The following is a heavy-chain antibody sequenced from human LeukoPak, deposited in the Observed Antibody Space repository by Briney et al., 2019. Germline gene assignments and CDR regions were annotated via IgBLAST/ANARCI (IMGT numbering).Heavy chain of an antibody. CDR1: DGSFSGYY. V-gene: IGHV4-34*01. J-gene: IGHJ3*02. CDR3: ARLDYGGSDAFDI. Sequence: SETLSLTCAVYDGSFSGYYCSWIRQPPGKGLEWIGEINHSGSANYNPSLKSRVTISVDTSKNQFSLNLTSVTAADAAVYYCARLDYGGSDAFDIWGQGTMVSVSS. CDR2: INHSGSA. D-gene: IGHD2-15*01.